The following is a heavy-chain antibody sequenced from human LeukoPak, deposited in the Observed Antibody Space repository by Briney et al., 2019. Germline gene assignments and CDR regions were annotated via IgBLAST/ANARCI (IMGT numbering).Heavy chain of an antibody. D-gene: IGHD3-22*01. CDR2: INHSGST. Sequence: PSETLSLTCTVSGGSISSYYWSWIRQPPGKGLEWIGEINHSGSTNYNPSLKSRVTISVDTSKNQFSLKLSSVTAADTAVYYCARQTYYYDLGDWGQGTLVTVSS. V-gene: IGHV4-34*01. CDR1: GGSISSYY. CDR3: ARQTYYYDLGD. J-gene: IGHJ4*02.